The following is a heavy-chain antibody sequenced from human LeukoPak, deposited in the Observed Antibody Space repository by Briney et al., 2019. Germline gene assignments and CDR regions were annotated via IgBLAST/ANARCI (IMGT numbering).Heavy chain of an antibody. CDR1: GYTFTNYA. J-gene: IGHJ4*02. V-gene: IGHV1-18*01. Sequence: ASVKVSCKASGYTFTNYAISWVRQAPGQELEWMGWINTYTGNTNYAQKLQGRVTMTTDASTSTAYMELKSLTSDDTALYYCARNQNAWEFDYWGQGTLVTVSS. CDR3: ARNQNAWEFDY. D-gene: IGHD1-26*01. CDR2: INTYTGNT.